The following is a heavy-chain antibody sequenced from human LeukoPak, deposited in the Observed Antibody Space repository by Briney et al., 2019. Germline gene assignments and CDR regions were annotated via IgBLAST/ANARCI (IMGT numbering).Heavy chain of an antibody. CDR2: INPNSGGT. V-gene: IGHV1-2*02. Sequence: ASVKVSCKASGYTFTGYYMHWVRQAPGQGLEWMGWINPNSGGTNYAQKFQGRVTMTRDTSISTAYMELSRLRSDDTAVYYCARDLLTSPDYYDSSGYFAFDIWGQGTMVTVSS. CDR1: GYTFTGYY. CDR3: ARDLLTSPDYYDSSGYFAFDI. J-gene: IGHJ3*02. D-gene: IGHD3-22*01.